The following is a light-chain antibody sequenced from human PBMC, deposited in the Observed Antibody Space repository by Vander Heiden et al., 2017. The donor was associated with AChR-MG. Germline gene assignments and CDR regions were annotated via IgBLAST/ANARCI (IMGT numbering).Light chain of an antibody. CDR3: QQYDNPLPYT. J-gene: IGKJ2*01. CDR2: DAS. V-gene: IGKV1-33*01. Sequence: DIQMTQSPSSLSASVGDRVTITRQARRVSSSYLNWYQQKPGKAPKLLIYDASSRETGVPSRFSGSGSGTDFTFTISSLQPEDIATYYCQQYDNPLPYTFGQGTKLEIK. CDR1: RVSSSY.